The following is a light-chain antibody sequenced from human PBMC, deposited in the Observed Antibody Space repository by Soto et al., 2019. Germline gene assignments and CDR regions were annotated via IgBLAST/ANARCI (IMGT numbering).Light chain of an antibody. CDR3: QQYYDWLSWT. J-gene: IGKJ1*01. CDR2: SAS. V-gene: IGKV3-15*01. Sequence: EIVMTQSPATLPVFLGERATLSCRASQSVSSNLAWYQQKPGQAPRLLIYSASTRATGIPARFSGSGSGTEFTLTISSLQSEDFAIYYCQQYYDWLSWTFGQGTKVKIK. CDR1: QSVSSN.